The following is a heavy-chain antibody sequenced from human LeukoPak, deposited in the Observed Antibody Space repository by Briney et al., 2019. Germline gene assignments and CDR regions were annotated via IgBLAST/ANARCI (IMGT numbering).Heavy chain of an antibody. CDR1: GYTFTTYY. CDR3: ARGEFLEGSTPDY. CDR2: INPKSGAR. V-gene: IGHV1-2*02. J-gene: IGHJ4*02. Sequence: ASVKVSCKASGYTFTTYYIHWVRQAPGKGLEWMGWINPKSGARNYAQKFHGRVTMTRDTSITTAYMELNSLKSDDTAVYYCARGEFLEGSTPDYWGQGTLVTVSS. D-gene: IGHD3-3*01.